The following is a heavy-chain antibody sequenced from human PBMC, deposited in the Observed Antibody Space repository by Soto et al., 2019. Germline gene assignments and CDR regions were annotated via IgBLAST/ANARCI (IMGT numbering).Heavy chain of an antibody. CDR3: ARPLLGGNGLLDFDY. CDR2: IYYSGST. CDR1: GGSISSGDYY. V-gene: IGHV4-39*01. J-gene: IGHJ4*02. D-gene: IGHD2-15*01. Sequence: SETLSLTCTVSGGSISSGDYYWSWIRQPPGKGLEWIGSIYYSGSTYYNPSLKSRVTISVDTSKNQFSLKLSSVTAADTAVYYCARPLLGGNGLLDFDYWGQGTLVTVSS.